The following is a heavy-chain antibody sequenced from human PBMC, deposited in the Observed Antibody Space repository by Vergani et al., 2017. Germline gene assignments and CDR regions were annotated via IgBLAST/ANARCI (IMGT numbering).Heavy chain of an antibody. J-gene: IGHJ4*02. CDR3: ARSIVSRNPPDYFDN. CDR1: GGSLSGYY. D-gene: IGHD1-14*01. Sequence: QVQLQESGPGLVRPSETLSLTCTVSGGSLSGYYWNLIRQTPGEGLEWIGYVEACGYFNYNTSLKTRVSMSSDTSNNQFPLMLSSLTVADTAVYYCARSIVSRNPPDYFDNWGQGTLVTVSS. V-gene: IGHV4-59*01. CDR2: VEACGYF.